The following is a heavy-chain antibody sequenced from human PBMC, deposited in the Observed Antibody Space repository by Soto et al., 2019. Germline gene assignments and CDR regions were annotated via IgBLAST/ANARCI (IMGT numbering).Heavy chain of an antibody. V-gene: IGHV1-2*02. CDR3: AKGGAIVAAGTRVYLYNAMDV. D-gene: IGHD1-26*01. Sequence: GASSEVSCKASGYTFTGYYVHWVRQAPGQGLEWMGWIDPNSGDTYLAQRFQGRVTMNRDTSIGTAYMELRGLTSDDTAEYYCAKGGAIVAAGTRVYLYNAMDVWGQGTTVTVSS. CDR1: GYTFTGYY. J-gene: IGHJ6*02. CDR2: IDPNSGDT.